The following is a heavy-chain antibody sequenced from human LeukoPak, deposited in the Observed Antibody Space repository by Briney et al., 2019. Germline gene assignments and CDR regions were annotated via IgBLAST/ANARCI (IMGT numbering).Heavy chain of an antibody. Sequence: GGSLRLSCAASEFTFSDYYMSWIRQAPGKGLEWVSYISSGSSTICYADSVKGRFTITRDNARNSLSLQMNSLRAEDTAVYYCARDRGYGGGAFDIWGQGTTVTVSS. V-gene: IGHV3-11*01. D-gene: IGHD5-12*01. J-gene: IGHJ3*02. CDR3: ARDRGYGGGAFDI. CDR1: EFTFSDYY. CDR2: ISSGSSTI.